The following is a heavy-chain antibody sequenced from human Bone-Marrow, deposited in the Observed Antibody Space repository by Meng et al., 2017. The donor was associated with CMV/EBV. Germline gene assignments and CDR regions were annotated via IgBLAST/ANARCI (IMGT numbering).Heavy chain of an antibody. D-gene: IGHD2-8*01. Sequence: GESLKISCAASGFMFSNYDMHWVRQAPGKGLEWVAVISYDGSNKYYADSVKGRFTISRDNSRNMLYLQMNSLRAEDTAVYYCARDLGYCSNGVCRLDWYFDLWGRGTLVTVSS. CDR1: GFMFSNYD. J-gene: IGHJ2*01. V-gene: IGHV3-30*19. CDR2: ISYDGSNK. CDR3: ARDLGYCSNGVCRLDWYFDL.